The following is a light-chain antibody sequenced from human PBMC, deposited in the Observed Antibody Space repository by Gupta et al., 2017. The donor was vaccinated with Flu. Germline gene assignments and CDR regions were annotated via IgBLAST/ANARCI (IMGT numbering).Light chain of an antibody. CDR2: LAS. V-gene: IGKV1-5*03. CDR3: QHYSAYPYT. J-gene: IGKJ2*01. Sequence: IHMTQSPSTLSASIGDRVTITCRASQSISSYLAWYQQKPGKAPKLLIYLASALESGVPSRFSGSGFGTDFTLTTNGLQSDDFATYYCQHYSAYPYTFGPGTNLEVK. CDR1: QSISSY.